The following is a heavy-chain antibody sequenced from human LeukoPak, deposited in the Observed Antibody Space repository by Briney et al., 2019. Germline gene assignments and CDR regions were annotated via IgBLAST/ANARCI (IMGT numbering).Heavy chain of an antibody. CDR3: ARRYRRLHFDY. CDR2: INHSGST. D-gene: IGHD3-16*01. CDR1: GFTFSSYW. Sequence: PGGSLRLSCAASGFTFSSYWMSWVRQPPGKGLEWIGEINHSGSTNYNPSLKSRVTISVDTSKNQFSLKLSSVTAADTAVYYCARRYRRLHFDYWGQGTLVTVSS. J-gene: IGHJ4*02. V-gene: IGHV4-34*01.